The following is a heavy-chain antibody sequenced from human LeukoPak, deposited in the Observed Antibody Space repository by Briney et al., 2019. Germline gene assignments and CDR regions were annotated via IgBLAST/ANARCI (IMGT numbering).Heavy chain of an antibody. CDR1: GGSISSGGYY. J-gene: IGHJ4*02. D-gene: IGHD5-12*01. Sequence: SQTLSLTCTVSGGSISSGGYYWSWIRQPPGKGLEWIGYIYYSGSTNYNPSLKSRVTISVDTSKNQFSLKLSSVTAADMAVYYCARATLSGGYGFDYWGQGTLVTVSS. CDR3: ARATLSGGYGFDY. V-gene: IGHV4-61*08. CDR2: IYYSGST.